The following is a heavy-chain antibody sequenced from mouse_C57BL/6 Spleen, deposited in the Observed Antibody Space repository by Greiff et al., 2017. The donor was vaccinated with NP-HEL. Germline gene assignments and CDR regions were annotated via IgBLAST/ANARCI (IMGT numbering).Heavy chain of an antibody. CDR1: GYTFTDHT. CDR3: ARSLYGSSYSYAMDY. Sequence: VKLQESDAELVKPGASVKISCKVSGYTFTDHTIHWMKQRPEQGLEWIGYIYPRDGSTKYNEKFKGKATLTADKSSSTAYMQLNSLTSEDSAVYFCARSLYGSSYSYAMDYWGQGTSVTVSS. J-gene: IGHJ4*01. D-gene: IGHD1-1*01. V-gene: IGHV1-78*01. CDR2: IYPRDGST.